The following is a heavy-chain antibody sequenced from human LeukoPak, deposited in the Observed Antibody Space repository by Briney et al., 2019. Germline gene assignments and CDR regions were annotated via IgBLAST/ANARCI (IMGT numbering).Heavy chain of an antibody. J-gene: IGHJ4*02. Sequence: SETLSLTCTVSGGSISSYYWSWIRQPPGKGLEWIGYIYYSGSTNYNPSLKSRVTISVDTSKNQFSLKLSSVTAADTAVYYCARNEYYDTGGYEFDYWGQGTLVTVSS. V-gene: IGHV4-59*01. CDR3: ARNEYYDTGGYEFDY. D-gene: IGHD3-22*01. CDR2: IYYSGST. CDR1: GGSISSYY.